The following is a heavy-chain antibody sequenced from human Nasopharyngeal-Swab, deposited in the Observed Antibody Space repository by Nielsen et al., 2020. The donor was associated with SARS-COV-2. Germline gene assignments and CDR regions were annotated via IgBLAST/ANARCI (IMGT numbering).Heavy chain of an antibody. CDR2: ISSSGSTI. CDR1: GFTFSSYE. V-gene: IGHV3-48*03. CDR3: ARETYSSGWYLAFDI. Sequence: GASLQISCAASGFTFSSYEMNWVRQTPGKGLEWVSYISSSGSTIYYADSVKGRFTISRDNAKNSLYLQMNSLRAEDTAVYYCARETYSSGWYLAFDIWGQGTMVTVSS. J-gene: IGHJ3*02. D-gene: IGHD6-19*01.